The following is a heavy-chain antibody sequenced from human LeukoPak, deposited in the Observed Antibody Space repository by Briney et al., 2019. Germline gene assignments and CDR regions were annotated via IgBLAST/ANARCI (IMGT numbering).Heavy chain of an antibody. J-gene: IGHJ5*02. V-gene: IGHV1-46*01. CDR3: AGEGGCSSTSCYTGFDP. Sequence: ASVKVSCKASGYTFTSYYMHWVRQAPGQGLEWMGIINPSGGSTSYAQKFQGRVTMTRDTSTSTVYMELSSLRSEDTAVYYCAGEGGCSSTSCYTGFDPWGQGTLVTVSS. CDR1: GYTFTSYY. CDR2: INPSGGST. D-gene: IGHD2-2*02.